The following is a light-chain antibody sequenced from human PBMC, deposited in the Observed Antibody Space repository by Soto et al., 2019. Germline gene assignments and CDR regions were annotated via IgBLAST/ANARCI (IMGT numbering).Light chain of an antibody. V-gene: IGKV3-11*01. CDR3: QQRSNWPRGST. J-gene: IGKJ5*01. Sequence: EIVLTQSPATLSLSPGERATLSCRASQSVSSYLAWYQQKPDQAPRLLIYDASNRATGIPARFSGSGSGTDFTLTISSLEPEDFAVYYCQQRSNWPRGSTFGQGTRLEIK. CDR1: QSVSSY. CDR2: DAS.